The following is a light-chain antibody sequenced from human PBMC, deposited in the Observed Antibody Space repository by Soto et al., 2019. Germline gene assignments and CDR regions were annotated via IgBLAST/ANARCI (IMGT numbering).Light chain of an antibody. Sequence: DIQMTQSPSTLSASVGDRVTITCRASQSISSWLAWYQQKPGKAPKVLIYDASSLESGVPSRFSGSGSGTEFTLTIRSLQPDDFATYYCQQYNSYSSFTFGQGTKLEIK. CDR3: QQYNSYSSFT. CDR1: QSISSW. V-gene: IGKV1-5*01. CDR2: DAS. J-gene: IGKJ2*01.